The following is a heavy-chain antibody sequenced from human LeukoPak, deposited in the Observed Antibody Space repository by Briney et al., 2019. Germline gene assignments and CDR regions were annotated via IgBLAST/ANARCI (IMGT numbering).Heavy chain of an antibody. CDR3: ARAPRGYCSGGSCYPD. CDR1: GYTFTSYG. CDR2: ISAYNGNT. J-gene: IGHJ4*02. V-gene: IGHV1-18*01. D-gene: IGHD2-15*01. Sequence: ASVKVSCKASGYTFTSYGISWVRQAPGQGLEWMGWISAYNGNTNYAQKLQGRVTMTTDTSTSTAYMELSRLRSDDTAVYYCARAPRGYCSGGSCYPDWGQGTLVTVSS.